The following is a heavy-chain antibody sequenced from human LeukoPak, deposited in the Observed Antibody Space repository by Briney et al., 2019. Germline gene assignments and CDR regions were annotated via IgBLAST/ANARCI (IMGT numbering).Heavy chain of an antibody. Sequence: SGGSLRLSCAASGFTFSSYAMSWVRQAPGKGLEWVSAINGGGSSTYSADSVKGRFTISRDNSKNTLYLQMNSLRAEDTAVYYCARRYGSGWYDYWGQGTLVTVSS. D-gene: IGHD6-19*01. CDR3: ARRYGSGWYDY. CDR1: GFTFSSYA. CDR2: INGGGSST. J-gene: IGHJ4*02. V-gene: IGHV3-23*01.